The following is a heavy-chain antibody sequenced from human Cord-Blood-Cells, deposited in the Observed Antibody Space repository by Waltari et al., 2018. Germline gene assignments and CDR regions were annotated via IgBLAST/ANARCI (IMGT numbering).Heavy chain of an antibody. Sequence: QVQLQQWGAGLLKPSETLSLTCAVYGGSFSGYYWSCTRHPPGKGLEWIGEINHSGSTNYNPSLKSRVTISVDTSKNQFSLKLSSVTAADTAVYYCARAAEYSSSYYYYGMDVWGQGTTVTVSS. CDR1: GGSFSGYY. D-gene: IGHD6-6*01. J-gene: IGHJ6*02. CDR3: ARAAEYSSSYYYYGMDV. CDR2: INHSGST. V-gene: IGHV4-34*01.